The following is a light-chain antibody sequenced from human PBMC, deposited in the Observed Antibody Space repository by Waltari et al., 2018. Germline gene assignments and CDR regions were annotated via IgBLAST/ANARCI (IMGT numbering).Light chain of an antibody. V-gene: IGKV1-39*01. Sequence: DIQMTQSPPSLSASIGGRVTITCRASQSISLYLNWYQQKPGKAPNLLIYAASALRSGVPSSFSGSGSGTDFTLTITSLQPEDFAVYICQQSLTTPYTFGQGTKLEI. CDR2: AAS. J-gene: IGKJ2*01. CDR1: QSISLY. CDR3: QQSLTTPYT.